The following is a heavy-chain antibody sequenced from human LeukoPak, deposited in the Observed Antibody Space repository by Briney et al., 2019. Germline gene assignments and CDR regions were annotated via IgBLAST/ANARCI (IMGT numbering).Heavy chain of an antibody. Sequence: GGSLRLSCAASGFTFSSYGMHWVRQAPGKGLEWVAVISYDGSDKYYADSVKGRFTISRDNSKNTLYLQMNSLRAEDTAVYYCARDGFGEPSPYWGQGTLVTVSS. V-gene: IGHV3-30*03. J-gene: IGHJ4*02. D-gene: IGHD3-10*01. CDR2: ISYDGSDK. CDR1: GFTFSSYG. CDR3: ARDGFGEPSPY.